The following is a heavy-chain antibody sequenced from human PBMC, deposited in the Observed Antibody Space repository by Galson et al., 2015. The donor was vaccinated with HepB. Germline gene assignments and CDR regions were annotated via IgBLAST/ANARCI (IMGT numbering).Heavy chain of an antibody. J-gene: IGHJ6*02. CDR1: GFTFEDYA. V-gene: IGHV3-9*01. CDR2: ITWNSDFT. CDR3: AQDLTYYYGSGSYFVGMDV. D-gene: IGHD3-10*01. Sequence: SLRLSCAASGFTFEDYAMHWVRQAPGKDLEWVSGITWNSDFTGYADSVRGRFTISRDNARYSLYLQMNSLRSEDTALYYCAQDLTYYYGSGSYFVGMDVWGPGTTVTVSS.